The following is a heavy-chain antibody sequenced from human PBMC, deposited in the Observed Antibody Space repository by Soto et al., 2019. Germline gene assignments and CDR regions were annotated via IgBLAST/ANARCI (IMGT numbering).Heavy chain of an antibody. V-gene: IGHV1-24*01. J-gene: IGHJ4*02. D-gene: IGHD4-17*01. CDR3: AKGWNPTITVAKFDY. CDR2: FDPEDGET. CDR1: GYTLTELS. Sequence: ASVKVSCKVSGYTLTELSMHWVRQAPGKGLEWMGGFDPEDGETIYAQKFQGRVTMTEDTSTDTAYMELSSLRSEDTALYYCAKGWNPTITVAKFDYWGQGTLVTVSS.